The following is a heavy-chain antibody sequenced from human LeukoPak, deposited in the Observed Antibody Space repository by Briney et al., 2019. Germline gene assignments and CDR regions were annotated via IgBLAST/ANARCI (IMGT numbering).Heavy chain of an antibody. D-gene: IGHD6-19*01. CDR1: GFTFSDYY. CDR3: TREVQWLAFDY. J-gene: IGHJ4*02. V-gene: IGHV3-11*01. CDR2: ISGSGSAT. Sequence: GGSLRLSCAASGFTFSDYYMSWVRQAPGKGLEWVSYISGSGSATYNADSVKGRFTISRDNAKNTLYLQMNSLRAEDTAVYYCTREVQWLAFDYWGQGALVTVSS.